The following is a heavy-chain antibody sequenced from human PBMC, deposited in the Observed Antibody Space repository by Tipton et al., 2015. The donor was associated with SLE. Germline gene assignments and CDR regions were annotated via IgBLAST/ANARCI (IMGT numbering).Heavy chain of an antibody. V-gene: IGHV4-34*01. CDR1: GGSFSGYY. Sequence: LRLSCAVYGGSFSGYYWSWIRQPPGKGLEWIGENNHSGSTNYNPSLKSRVIISVDTSNNQFSLKLSSVTAADTAVYYCARDRGWFDPWGQGTLVTVSS. CDR2: NNHSGST. J-gene: IGHJ5*02. CDR3: ARDRGWFDP.